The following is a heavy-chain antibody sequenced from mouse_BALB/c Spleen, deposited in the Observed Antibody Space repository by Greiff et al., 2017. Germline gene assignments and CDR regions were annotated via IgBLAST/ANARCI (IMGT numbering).Heavy chain of an antibody. V-gene: IGHV5-4*02. CDR1: GFTFSDYY. J-gene: IGHJ3*01. Sequence: EVKLMESGGGLVKPGGSLKLSCAASGFTFSDYYMYWVRQTPEKRLEWVATISDGGSYTYYPDSVKGRFTISRDNAKNNLYLQMSSLKSEDTAMYYCARVVYAYDGENLFAYWGQGTLVTVSA. CDR2: ISDGGSYT. CDR3: ARVVYAYDGENLFAY. D-gene: IGHD2-2*01.